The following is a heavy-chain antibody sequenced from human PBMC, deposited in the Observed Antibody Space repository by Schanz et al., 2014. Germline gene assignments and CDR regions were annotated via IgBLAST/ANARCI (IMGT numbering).Heavy chain of an antibody. CDR3: AKDPSHGDYDYYFDY. Sequence: EVQLLDSGGGLVQPGGSLRLSCAASGFTFSTYAMSWVRQAPGKGLEWVSAISGSGGSTYYADSVKGRFAISRDNAKNTLYLQMNSLRAEDTAVDYCAKDPSHGDYDYYFDYWGQGIVVTVSS. D-gene: IGHD3-22*01. J-gene: IGHJ4*02. CDR2: ISGSGGST. CDR1: GFTFSTYA. V-gene: IGHV3-23*01.